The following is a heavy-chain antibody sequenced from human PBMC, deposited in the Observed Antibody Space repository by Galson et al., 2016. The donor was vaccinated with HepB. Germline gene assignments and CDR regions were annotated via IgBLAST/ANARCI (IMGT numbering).Heavy chain of an antibody. V-gene: IGHV3-7*04. Sequence: LRLSCAASGFPFRSYWMTWVRQAPGTGLEWVANIKEDESQKTYVDSVKGRFTISRDNAKNSLYLQMNSLRDEETAVYYCAREDKWDSMDVWGQGTTVTVSS. J-gene: IGHJ6*02. CDR3: AREDKWDSMDV. CDR1: GFPFRSYW. CDR2: IKEDESQK. D-gene: IGHD1-26*01.